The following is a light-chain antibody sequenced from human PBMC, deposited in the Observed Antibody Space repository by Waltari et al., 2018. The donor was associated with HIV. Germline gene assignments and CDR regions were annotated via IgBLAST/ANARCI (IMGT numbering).Light chain of an antibody. J-gene: IGKJ1*01. CDR2: TAS. CDR1: RSVSTF. V-gene: IGKV1-39*01. CDR3: QQSYDNPRS. Sequence: DIQMTQSPSSLSAYVGDRVTITCRASRSVSTFLNWYQQKPGKAPKLLIYTASSLQTGVPSRFSGIGSGTDFTLTISGLRPEDSATYYCQQSYDNPRSFGQGTKVEV.